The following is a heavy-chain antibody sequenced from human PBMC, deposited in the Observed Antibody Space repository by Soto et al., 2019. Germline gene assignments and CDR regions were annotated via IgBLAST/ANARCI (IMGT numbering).Heavy chain of an antibody. CDR3: ARAGSTWRYFFDY. CDR2: VYYSGTT. CDR1: GGSISSYY. D-gene: IGHD6-13*01. V-gene: IGHV4-59*01. J-gene: IGHJ4*02. Sequence: QVQLQESGPGLVKPSETLSLTCTVSGGSISSYYWTWIRQPPGKGLEWVGYVYYSGTTYYNPSLQSRVTRSVDTSKNQFSLKVTSVTAADTAIYYWARAGSTWRYFFDYWGQGSLVTVSS.